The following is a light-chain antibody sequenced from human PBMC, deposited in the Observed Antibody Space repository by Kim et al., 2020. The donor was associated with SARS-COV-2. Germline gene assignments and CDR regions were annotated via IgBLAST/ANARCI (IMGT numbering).Light chain of an antibody. CDR3: GSYAGSNTLV. Sequence: QSALTQPPSASGSPGQSVTISCTGTTNDIGGYNYVSWYQRHPDKAPKVQIYGVTKRPSGVPDRFSGSKSGNTASLTVSGLQPEDEADYFCGSYAGSNTLVFGGGTQLTVL. J-gene: IGLJ2*01. CDR2: GVT. CDR1: TNDIGGYNY. V-gene: IGLV2-8*01.